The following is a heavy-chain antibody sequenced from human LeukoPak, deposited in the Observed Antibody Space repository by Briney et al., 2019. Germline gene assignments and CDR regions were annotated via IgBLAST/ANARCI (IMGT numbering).Heavy chain of an antibody. D-gene: IGHD5-18*01. CDR2: IHPSGST. V-gene: IGHV4-34*01. Sequence: PSETLSLTCTVYGGSFSDYYWGWIRQPPGKGLEWIGEIHPSGSTNYSPSLKSRVTISLDASKNQFSLKLSSVAAADPAVYFCARVGYSYVINDWSRTGLGAYPTKYYYHMDVWDKGTRVTVSS. J-gene: IGHJ6*03. CDR1: GGSFSDYY. CDR3: ARVGYSYVINDWSRTGLGAYPTKYYYHMDV.